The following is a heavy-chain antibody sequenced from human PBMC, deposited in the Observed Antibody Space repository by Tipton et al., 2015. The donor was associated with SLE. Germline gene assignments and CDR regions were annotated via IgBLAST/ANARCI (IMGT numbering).Heavy chain of an antibody. V-gene: IGHV3-15*01. CDR3: ASGNRDYDAFDI. J-gene: IGHJ3*02. D-gene: IGHD1-26*01. Sequence: SLRLSCAASGFTFSNAWMSWVRQAPGKGLEWVGRIKSKTDGGTTDYAAPVKGRFTISRDNAKNSLYLQMNSLRAEDTAVYYCASGNRDYDAFDIWGQGTMVTVSS. CDR1: GFTFSNAW. CDR2: IKSKTDGGTT.